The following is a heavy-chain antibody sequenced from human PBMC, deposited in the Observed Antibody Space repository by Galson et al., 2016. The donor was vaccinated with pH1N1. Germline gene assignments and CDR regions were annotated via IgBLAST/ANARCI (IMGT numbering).Heavy chain of an antibody. V-gene: IGHV1-2*02. CDR3: AREWSGDFTTTHY. Sequence: SVKVSCKASGYTFTAHPMHWLRQAPGLGLEWMGWILPIIGATAYAQKFQGKVTITGDKAMSTAYMEVTSLRSDDTAVYYCAREWSGDFTTTHYWGHGTRVTVSS. CDR1: GYTFTAHP. CDR2: ILPIIGAT. J-gene: IGHJ4*01. D-gene: IGHD3-3*01.